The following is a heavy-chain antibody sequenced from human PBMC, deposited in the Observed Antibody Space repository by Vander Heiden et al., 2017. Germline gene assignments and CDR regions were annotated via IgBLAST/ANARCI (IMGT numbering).Heavy chain of an antibody. CDR3: TTLTSFRDGSTLISY. CDR1: NFTFSNAW. Sequence: EVHLVESGGGLVKPGGSLRLSCAASNFTFSNAWMNWVRQAPGKGLEWIGRIKRNVDGATTDYPAPVKGRFTMSRDDSKKTLYLQMNSLKTEDTALYYCTTLTSFRDGSTLISYWGQGTLVTVSS. D-gene: IGHD1-20*01. CDR2: IKRNVDGATT. V-gene: IGHV3-15*01. J-gene: IGHJ4*02.